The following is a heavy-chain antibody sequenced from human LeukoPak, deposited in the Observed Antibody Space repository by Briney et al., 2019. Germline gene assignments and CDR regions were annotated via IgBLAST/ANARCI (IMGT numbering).Heavy chain of an antibody. J-gene: IGHJ4*02. CDR3: ARENRGIAARQPWYY. D-gene: IGHD6-6*01. CDR1: GYSISSGYY. V-gene: IGHV4-38-2*02. CDR2: IYHSGST. Sequence: SETLSLTCTVSGYSISSGYYWGWIRQPPGKGLEWIGSIYHSGSTYYNPSLKSRVTISVERSKNQFSLKLSSVPAADTAVYYCARENRGIAARQPWYYWGQGTLVTVSS.